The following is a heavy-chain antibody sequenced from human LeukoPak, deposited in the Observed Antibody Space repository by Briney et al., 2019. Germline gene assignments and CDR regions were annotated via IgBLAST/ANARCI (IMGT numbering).Heavy chain of an antibody. CDR2: IYSSGSH. V-gene: IGHV4-39*01. CDR1: GGSISSSSYY. D-gene: IGHD6-13*01. CDR3: ARRGMTAAGFFDY. J-gene: IGHJ4*02. Sequence: AETLSLTCTVSGGSISSSSYYWGWIRQPPGMGLEWIGTIYSSGSHYYNPSLKSRVTISFDTSKNQFSLKLSSVTAADTAVYYCARRGMTAAGFFDYWGQGTLVTVSS.